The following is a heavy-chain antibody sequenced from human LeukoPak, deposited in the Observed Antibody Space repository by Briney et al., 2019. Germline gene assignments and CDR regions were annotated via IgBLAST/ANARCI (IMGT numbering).Heavy chain of an antibody. V-gene: IGHV5-51*01. Sequence: GESLKISCKGSGYTFTSYWIGWVRQMPGKDLEWMGIIYPGDSDTRYSPSFQGQVTISADKSINTAYLQWSSLKASDTAMYYCARRVVNNRNWYFNLWGRGTLVTVSS. CDR2: IYPGDSDT. CDR3: ARRVVNNRNWYFNL. D-gene: IGHD4-23*01. J-gene: IGHJ2*01. CDR1: GYTFTSYW.